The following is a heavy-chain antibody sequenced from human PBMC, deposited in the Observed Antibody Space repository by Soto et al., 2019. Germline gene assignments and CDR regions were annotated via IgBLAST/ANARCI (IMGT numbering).Heavy chain of an antibody. CDR2: FDPEDGET. V-gene: IGHV1-24*01. J-gene: IGHJ5*02. CDR3: ATAFDSTIFFNGSEP. Sequence: ASVKVSCTVSGYTLTELSMHWVRQAPGKGLEWMGGFDPEDGETIYAQKFQGRVTMTEDTSTDTAYMELSSLRSEDTAVYYCATAFDSTIFFNGSEPRGQGTLVILSS. D-gene: IGHD3-10*01. CDR1: GYTLTELS.